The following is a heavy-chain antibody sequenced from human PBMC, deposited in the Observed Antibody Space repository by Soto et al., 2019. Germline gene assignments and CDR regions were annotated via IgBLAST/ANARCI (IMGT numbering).Heavy chain of an antibody. V-gene: IGHV1-69*08. CDR3: ARDWESTVSTWSFGAF. J-gene: IGHJ4*02. D-gene: IGHD3-10*01. Sequence: QVQLVQSGAEVKKPGSSVKVSCKASGGTFRPYTVNWVRQAPGQGLEWMGRIIPFLGVTNYAQKFQARVTLTADTSTTTAYMELRGLRFEDTAVYYCARDWESTVSTWSFGAFWGRGTLVTVSS. CDR2: IIPFLGVT. CDR1: GGTFRPYT.